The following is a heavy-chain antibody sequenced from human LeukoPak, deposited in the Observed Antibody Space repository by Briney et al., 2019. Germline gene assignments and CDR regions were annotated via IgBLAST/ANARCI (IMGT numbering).Heavy chain of an antibody. V-gene: IGHV3-21*01. CDR1: GITFSSYS. CDR3: ARAAVAGSIIY. D-gene: IGHD6-19*01. CDR2: ISSSSSYI. Sequence: GGSLRLSCAASGITFSSYSMNWARQAPGKGLEWVSSISSSSSYIYYADSVKGRFTISRDNAKNSLYLQMNSLRAEDTAVYYCARAAVAGSIIYWGQGTLVTVSS. J-gene: IGHJ4*02.